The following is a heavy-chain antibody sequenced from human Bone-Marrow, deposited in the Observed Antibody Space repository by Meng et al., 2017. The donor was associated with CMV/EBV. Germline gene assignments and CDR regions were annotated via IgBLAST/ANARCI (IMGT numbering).Heavy chain of an antibody. Sequence: GSLRLSCTVSGGSISGYYWSWIRQPPEKGLEWIGYIYDSGNTNYNPSLKSRVTISVDTSKNQFFLNLRSVTAADTAVYYCARGPGGANYYDSSYWYFDLWGRGTLVTVSS. CDR3: ARGPGGANYYDSSYWYFDL. J-gene: IGHJ2*01. CDR2: IYDSGNT. CDR1: GGSISGYY. V-gene: IGHV4-59*01. D-gene: IGHD3-22*01.